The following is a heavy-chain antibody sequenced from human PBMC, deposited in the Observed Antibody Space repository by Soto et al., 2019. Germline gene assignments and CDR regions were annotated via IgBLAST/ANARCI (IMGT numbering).Heavy chain of an antibody. J-gene: IGHJ4*02. CDR1: GYTFTTYH. D-gene: IGHD1-7*01. V-gene: IGHV1-18*01. CDR3: ARGAPPELD. CDR2: ISAYSGNT. Sequence: QVQLVQSGAEVKKPGASVKVSCKASGYTFTTYHISWVRQAPGQGLEWMGWISAYSGNTNYAQKLQGRVTMTTDTSTSTASLELTSLRSDDTAMDYTARGAPPELDWGQETLVTVSS.